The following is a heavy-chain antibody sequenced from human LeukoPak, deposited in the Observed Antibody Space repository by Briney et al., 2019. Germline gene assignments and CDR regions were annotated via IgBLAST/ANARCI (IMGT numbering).Heavy chain of an antibody. J-gene: IGHJ3*02. CDR2: IIPILGIA. Sequence: GASVKVSCKASGGTFSSYAISWVRQAPGQGLEWMGRIIPILGIANYAQKFQGRVTITTDESTSTAYMELSSLRSEDTAVYYCARGVNFLVARGGAFDIWGQGTMVTVSS. CDR1: GGTFSSYA. D-gene: IGHD2-15*01. V-gene: IGHV1-69*04. CDR3: ARGVNFLVARGGAFDI.